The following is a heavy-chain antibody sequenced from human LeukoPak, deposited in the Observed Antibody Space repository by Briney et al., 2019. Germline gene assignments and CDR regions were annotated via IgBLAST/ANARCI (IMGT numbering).Heavy chain of an antibody. CDR3: ARAGGIYFDY. V-gene: IGHV1-46*01. Sequence: GASVKVSCKASGYTFTSYYIHWVRQAPGQGLEWMGIINASGGSTTYVQKFQGRVTMTRDTSTRTVYMELSSLRSEDTAVYYCARAGGIYFDYWGQGTLVTVSS. D-gene: IGHD3-16*01. CDR1: GYTFTSYY. J-gene: IGHJ4*02. CDR2: INASGGST.